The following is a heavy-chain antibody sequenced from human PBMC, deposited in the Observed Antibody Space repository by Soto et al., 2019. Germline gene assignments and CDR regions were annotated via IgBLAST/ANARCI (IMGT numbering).Heavy chain of an antibody. D-gene: IGHD2-21*02. CDR1: EDTFRNYA. J-gene: IGHJ4*02. V-gene: IGHV1-69*13. Sequence: GASVKVFCKASEDTFRNYAISWVRQAPGQGLEWMGGIIPIFGTANYAQKFQGRVTITADESTSTAYMELSSLRSEDTAVYYCARSGQYCGGDCYPDYWGQGTLVTVSS. CDR3: ARSGQYCGGDCYPDY. CDR2: IIPIFGTA.